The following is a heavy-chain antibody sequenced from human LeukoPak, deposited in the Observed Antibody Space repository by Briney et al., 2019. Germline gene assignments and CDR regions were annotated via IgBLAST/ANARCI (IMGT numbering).Heavy chain of an antibody. V-gene: IGHV1-8*01. CDR3: ARVSYGDYGYYYYMDV. J-gene: IGHJ6*03. CDR1: GYTFTSYD. CDR2: MNPNSGNT. Sequence: GASVKVSCKASGYTFTSYDISWVRQATGQGLEWMGWMNPNSGNTGYAQKFQGRVTMTRNTSISTAYMELSSLRSEDTAVYYCARVSYGDYGYYYYMDVWGKGTTVTISS. D-gene: IGHD4-17*01.